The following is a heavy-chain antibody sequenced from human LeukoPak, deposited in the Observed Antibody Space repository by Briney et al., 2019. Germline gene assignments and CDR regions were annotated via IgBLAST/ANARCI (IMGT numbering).Heavy chain of an antibody. CDR1: GFTFSSYA. CDR2: ISGSGGST. D-gene: IGHD3-22*01. J-gene: IGHJ4*02. V-gene: IGHV3-23*01. Sequence: GGSLRPSCAASGFTFSSYAMSWVRQAPGKGLEWVSAISGSGGSTYYADSVKGRFTISRDNSKNTLYLQMNSLRAEDTAVYYCAKDLRGYYYDSSADYWGQGTLVTVSS. CDR3: AKDLRGYYYDSSADY.